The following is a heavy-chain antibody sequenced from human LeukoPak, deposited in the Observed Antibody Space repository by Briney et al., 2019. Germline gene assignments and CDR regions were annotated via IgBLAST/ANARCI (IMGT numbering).Heavy chain of an antibody. CDR1: GFTFSSYA. CDR3: ARHSPYSSGWSHAFDI. CDR2: ISYDGSNK. J-gene: IGHJ3*02. D-gene: IGHD6-19*01. Sequence: GGSLRLSCAASGFTFSSYAMHWVRQAPGKGLEWVAVISYDGSNKYYADSVKGRFTISRDDSKNTLYLQMNSLRAEDTAVYYCARHSPYSSGWSHAFDIWGQGTMVTVSS. V-gene: IGHV3-30-3*01.